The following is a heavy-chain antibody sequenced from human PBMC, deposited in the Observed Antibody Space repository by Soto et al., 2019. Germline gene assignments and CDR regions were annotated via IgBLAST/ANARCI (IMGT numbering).Heavy chain of an antibody. V-gene: IGHV3-7*01. CDR3: ARDVVNRSYYDFRSGSLF. J-gene: IGHJ4*02. Sequence: PGGSLRLSCAASGFTFSSYWMSCVRQAPGKGLEWVVSIKHDAGETYYLDSVKGRFTVSRDNAKNSLYLQMDSLRVEDTAMYYCARDVVNRSYYDFRSGSLFWGQGSLVTVSS. D-gene: IGHD3-3*01. CDR1: GFTFSSYW. CDR2: IKHDAGET.